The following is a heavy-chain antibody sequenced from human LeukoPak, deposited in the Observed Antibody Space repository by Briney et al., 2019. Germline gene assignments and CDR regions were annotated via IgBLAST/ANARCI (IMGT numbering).Heavy chain of an antibody. V-gene: IGHV1-2*02. CDR3: AKGWWAAMVRGALLDY. CDR1: GYTFTGYY. CDR2: INPNSGGT. Sequence: ASVKVSCKASGYTFTGYYMHWVRQAPGQGLEWMGWINPNSGGTNYAQKFQGRVTMTRDTSISTAYMELSRLRSDDTAVYYCAKGWWAAMVRGALLDYWGQGTLVTVSS. D-gene: IGHD3-10*01. J-gene: IGHJ4*02.